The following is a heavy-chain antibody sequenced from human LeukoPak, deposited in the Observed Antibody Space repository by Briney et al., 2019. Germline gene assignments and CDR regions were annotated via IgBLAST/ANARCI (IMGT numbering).Heavy chain of an antibody. Sequence: PGGSLRLSCTASGFTFDDYGMSWVRQAPGQGLEWVSGINWNGGSTGYADSMKGRFTISRDNAKNSMYLQMNSLRAEDTAVYYCAKYSSSSNYYYGMDVWGQGTTVTVSS. CDR2: INWNGGST. CDR1: GFTFDDYG. CDR3: AKYSSSSNYYYGMDV. D-gene: IGHD6-13*01. J-gene: IGHJ6*02. V-gene: IGHV3-20*04.